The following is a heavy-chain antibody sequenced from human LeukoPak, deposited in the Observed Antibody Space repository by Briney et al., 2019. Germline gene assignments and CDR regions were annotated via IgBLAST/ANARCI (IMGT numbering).Heavy chain of an antibody. CDR3: ARDFQIVVGYYYYYMDV. CDR1: GFTFSSYE. J-gene: IGHJ6*03. Sequence: QPGGSLRLSCAASGFTFSSYEMNWVRQAPGKGLEWVSYISSSGSTIYYADSVKGRFTISRDNAKNSLYLQMNSLRAEDTAVYYCARDFQIVVGYYYYYMDVWGKGTTVTVSS. D-gene: IGHD3-22*01. CDR2: ISSSGSTI. V-gene: IGHV3-48*03.